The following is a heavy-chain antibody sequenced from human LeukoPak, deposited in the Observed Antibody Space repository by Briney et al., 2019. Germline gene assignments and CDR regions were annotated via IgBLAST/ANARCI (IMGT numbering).Heavy chain of an antibody. CDR1: GYTFTGYH. J-gene: IGHJ4*02. D-gene: IGHD6-25*01. Sequence: ASVKVSCKASGYTFTGYHMHWVRQAPGQGLEWMGWINPNSGGTNYAQKFQGRVTMTRDTSISTAYMELGRLRSDDTAVYYCARDLDSGGFVVDYWGQGTLVTVSS. V-gene: IGHV1-2*02. CDR3: ARDLDSGGFVVDY. CDR2: INPNSGGT.